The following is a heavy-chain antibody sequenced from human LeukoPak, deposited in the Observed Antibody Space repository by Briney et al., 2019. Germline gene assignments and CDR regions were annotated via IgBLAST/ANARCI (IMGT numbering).Heavy chain of an antibody. CDR3: ARAPLGYSSSWYGY. D-gene: IGHD6-13*01. Sequence: PSETLSLTCAVYGGSFSGYYWSWIRQPPGKGLEWIGEINHSGSTNYNPSLKSRVTISVDTSKNQFSLKLSSVTAADTAVYYCARAPLGYSSSWYGYWGRGTLVTVSS. CDR2: INHSGST. J-gene: IGHJ4*02. V-gene: IGHV4-34*01. CDR1: GGSFSGYY.